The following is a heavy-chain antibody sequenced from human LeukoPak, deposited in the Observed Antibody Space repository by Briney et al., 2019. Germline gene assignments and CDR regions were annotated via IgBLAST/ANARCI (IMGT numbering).Heavy chain of an antibody. J-gene: IGHJ3*02. V-gene: IGHV3-53*01. CDR2: IYSGGNT. D-gene: IGHD6-13*01. CDR1: GFTVSSNY. CDR3: ARVIPAAGTGAFDI. Sequence: GGSLRLSCAASGFTVSSNYMSWVRQAPGNGLEGVSVIYSGGNTYYADSVKGRFTISRDNSRHTLYLQMNSPRAEDTAVYYCARVIPAAGTGAFDIWGQATKVTVSS.